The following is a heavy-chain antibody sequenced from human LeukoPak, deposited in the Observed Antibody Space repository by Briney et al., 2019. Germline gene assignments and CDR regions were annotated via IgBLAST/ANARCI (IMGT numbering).Heavy chain of an antibody. CDR1: GYTFTSHY. Sequence: GASVKVSCKASGYTFTSHYMHWVRQAPGQGLEWMGIINPNGGSTNYAQKFQGRVTVTRDMSTSTVYMELSSLRSEDTAVYYCARGAVIVPAAMTIYYYYYYYMDVWGKGTTVTVSS. D-gene: IGHD2-2*01. V-gene: IGHV1-46*01. CDR3: ARGAVIVPAAMTIYYYYYYYMDV. CDR2: INPNGGST. J-gene: IGHJ6*03.